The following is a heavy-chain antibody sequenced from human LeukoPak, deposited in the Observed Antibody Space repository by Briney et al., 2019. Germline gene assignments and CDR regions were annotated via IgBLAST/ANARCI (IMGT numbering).Heavy chain of an antibody. CDR1: GFTFSSYN. D-gene: IGHD6-13*01. V-gene: IGHV3-21*01. CDR2: ITSSSSYI. CDR3: ARLAQQLAGYSFYYYMDV. J-gene: IGHJ6*03. Sequence: PGGSLRLSCAASGFTFSSYNMNWVRQAPGKGLEWVSFITSSSSYIYYADSVKGRFTISRDNAKDSLYLHMNSLRAEDTAVYYCARLAQQLAGYSFYYYMDVWGKGTTVTVSS.